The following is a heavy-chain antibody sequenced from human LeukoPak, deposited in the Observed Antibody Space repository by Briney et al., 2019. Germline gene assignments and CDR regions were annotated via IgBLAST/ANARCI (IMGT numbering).Heavy chain of an antibody. CDR3: ARDRQFKLHDP. J-gene: IGHJ5*02. Sequence: GGSLRLSCTASGFTFTDYYMTWIRQAPGKGLEWLSYISTSGDTVSYADSVKGRFSISRDNAKNTLYLQIASLRAEDTAIYFCARDRQFKLHDPWGQGILVTVSS. V-gene: IGHV3-11*01. CDR1: GFTFTDYY. CDR2: ISTSGDTV. D-gene: IGHD5-24*01.